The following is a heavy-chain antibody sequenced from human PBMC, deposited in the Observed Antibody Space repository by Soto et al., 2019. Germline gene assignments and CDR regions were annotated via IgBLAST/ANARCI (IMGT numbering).Heavy chain of an antibody. CDR3: AKGGRQWRVTSDVNY. V-gene: IGHV3-30*18. Sequence: VQLVESGGGVVQPGRSLRLSCAASGFTFSDYAMHWVRQAPGKGLEWVAVVSHDGRNTHYADSVKGRFTISRDSSKNTGSRAMTSLGAEDTALYYCAKGGRQWRVTSDVNYWGQGALVTVSS. CDR2: VSHDGRNT. D-gene: IGHD6-19*01. CDR1: GFTFSDYA. J-gene: IGHJ4*02.